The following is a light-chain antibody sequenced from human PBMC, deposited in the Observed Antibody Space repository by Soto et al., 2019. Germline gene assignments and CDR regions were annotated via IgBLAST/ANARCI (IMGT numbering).Light chain of an antibody. CDR2: AAS. CDR1: QGIRND. V-gene: IGKV1-6*01. CDR3: LQDRHYPRT. Sequence: AIQMTQSPSSLSASVGDRVTITCRASQGIRNDLGWYQQKPGKPPKLLIYAASSLQSGVPSRFSGSGTGTDFTLTISSLQPEDFATYYCLQDRHYPRTFGQGTKVEIK. J-gene: IGKJ1*01.